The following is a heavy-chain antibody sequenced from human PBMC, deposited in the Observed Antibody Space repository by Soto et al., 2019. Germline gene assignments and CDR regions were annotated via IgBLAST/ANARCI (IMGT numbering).Heavy chain of an antibody. CDR2: ISGSGGVT. D-gene: IGHD3-3*01. CDR1: GFTFSSYS. J-gene: IGHJ3*02. V-gene: IGHV3-23*01. Sequence: EVQLLESGGGLAQPGGSLRLSCAASGFTFSSYSMNWVRQAPGKGLEWVSIISGSGGVTSYADSVKGRFTISIDNSQNRLFLQMRGLRDEDTAVYYCAKLTDWVVSRCVDFIDIWGHGTLVTVS. CDR3: AKLTDWVVSRCVDFIDI.